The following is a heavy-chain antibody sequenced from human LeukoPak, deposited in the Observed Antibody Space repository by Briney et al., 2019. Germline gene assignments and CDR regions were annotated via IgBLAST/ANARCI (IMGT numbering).Heavy chain of an antibody. J-gene: IGHJ6*04. D-gene: IGHD3-16*01. CDR3: ARVGLRYCYYGMDV. Sequence: ASVKVSCKASGYTFTSYAMHWVRQAPGQRLEWMGWINAGNGNTKYSQKFQGRVTITRDTSASTAYMELSSLRSEDTAVYYCARVGLRYCYYGMDVWGKGTTVTVSS. V-gene: IGHV1-3*01. CDR1: GYTFTSYA. CDR2: INAGNGNT.